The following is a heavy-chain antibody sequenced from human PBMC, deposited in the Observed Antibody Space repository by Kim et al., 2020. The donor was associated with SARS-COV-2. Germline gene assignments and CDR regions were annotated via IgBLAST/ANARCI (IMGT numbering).Heavy chain of an antibody. Sequence: GGSLRLSCAASGFTFSDYYMSWIRQAPGKGLEWVSYISSSSSYTNYADSVKGRFTISRDNAKNSLYLQMNSLRAEDTAVYYCARDDSSGYYGVDYWGQGTLVTVSS. J-gene: IGHJ4*02. D-gene: IGHD3-22*01. CDR1: GFTFSDYY. CDR3: ARDDSSGYYGVDY. V-gene: IGHV3-11*05. CDR2: ISSSSSYT.